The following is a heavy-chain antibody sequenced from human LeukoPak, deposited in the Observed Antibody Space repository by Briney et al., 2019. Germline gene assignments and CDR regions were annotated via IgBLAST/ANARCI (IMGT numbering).Heavy chain of an antibody. CDR2: IKQDGSKK. CDR3: AKAMDC. J-gene: IGHJ4*02. Sequence: GGSLRLSCVASGFTFDSYWMTWVRQAPGKGLEWVANIKQDGSKKNYVDSVKGRFTISRDNAKNSLFLQMNSLRAEDTAVYYCAKAMDCWGQGTLVTVSS. CDR1: GFTFDSYW. V-gene: IGHV3-7*03. D-gene: IGHD2-2*01.